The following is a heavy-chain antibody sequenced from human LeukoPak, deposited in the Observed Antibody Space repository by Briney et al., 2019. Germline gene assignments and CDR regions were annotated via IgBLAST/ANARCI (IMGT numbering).Heavy chain of an antibody. CDR2: INPSVGGT. D-gene: IGHD3-10*01. V-gene: IGHV1-46*01. CDR3: ARLSNLGSYRLDY. J-gene: IGHJ4*02. Sequence: ASVKVSCKAFGYGFTSYYIHWVRQAPGQGLEWMGIINPSVGGTTYARKFQGRVTMTRDTSTSTVYMELSSLRSEDTAVYYCARLSNLGSYRLDYWGQGTLVTVSS. CDR1: GYGFTSYY.